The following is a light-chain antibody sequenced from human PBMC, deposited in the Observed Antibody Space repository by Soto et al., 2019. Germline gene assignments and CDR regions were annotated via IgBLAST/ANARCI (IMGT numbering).Light chain of an antibody. J-gene: IGLJ3*02. CDR1: GSDVGAYNY. CDR3: ISYAGSNNGGV. CDR2: EVS. V-gene: IGLV2-8*01. Sequence: QSVLTQPPSASGSPGQTVTISCTGTGSDVGAYNYVSCYQQHPGKAPKLMIYEVSKRPSGVPGRFSGSKSGNTASLTVSGLQAEDGADYYCISYAGSNNGGVFGGGTKRT.